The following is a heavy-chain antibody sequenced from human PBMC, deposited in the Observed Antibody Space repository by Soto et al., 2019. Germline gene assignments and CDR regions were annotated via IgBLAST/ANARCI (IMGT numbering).Heavy chain of an antibody. V-gene: IGHV4-59*01. D-gene: IGHD3-3*01. Sequence: KPSETLSLTCTVSGDSISDFYWTLIRHSPVKGLEWIGYIYHTGSTKYNPSLESLVTFSRDTSKSQFSLRLTSVTAADKVVYFCARFLFFCSGAGCNDGGSGGFHPWGQGTMVTVSS. CDR1: GDSISDFY. J-gene: IGHJ5*02. CDR2: IYHTGST. CDR3: ARFLFFCSGAGCNDGGSGGFHP.